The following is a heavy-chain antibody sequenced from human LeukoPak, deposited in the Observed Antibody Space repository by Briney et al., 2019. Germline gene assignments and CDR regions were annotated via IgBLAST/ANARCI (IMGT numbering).Heavy chain of an antibody. CDR3: ARNSGHYYGQNDY. CDR2: IYASGST. CDR1: GGSISNYY. D-gene: IGHD1-26*01. Sequence: SETLSLTCTVSGGSISNYYRSWIRQPAGKGLEWIGRIYASGSTKYNPSLKSRVTISVDTSKNQFSLKLSSVTATDTAVYYCARNSGHYYGQNDYWGQGTLVTVSS. J-gene: IGHJ4*02. V-gene: IGHV4-4*07.